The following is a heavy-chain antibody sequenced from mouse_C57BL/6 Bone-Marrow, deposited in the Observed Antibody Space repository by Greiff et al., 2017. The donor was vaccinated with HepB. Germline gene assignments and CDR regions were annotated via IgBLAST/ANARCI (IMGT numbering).Heavy chain of an antibody. V-gene: IGHV3-6*01. CDR3: ARVVRDAMDY. Sequence: EVKLQESGPGLVKPSQSLSLTCSVTGYSITSGYYWNWIRQFPGNKLEWMGYISYDGSNNYNPSLKNRISITRDTSKNQFFLKLNSVTTEDTATYYCARVVRDAMDYWGQGTSVTVSS. CDR2: ISYDGSN. CDR1: GYSITSGYY. D-gene: IGHD1-1*01. J-gene: IGHJ4*01.